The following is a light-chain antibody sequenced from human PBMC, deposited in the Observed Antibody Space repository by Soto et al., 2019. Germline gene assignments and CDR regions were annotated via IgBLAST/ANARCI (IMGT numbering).Light chain of an antibody. V-gene: IGKV3-20*01. CDR1: QSVSSNS. CDR2: GTS. J-gene: IGKJ1*01. Sequence: EIVLTQSPGTLSLSPGESATLSCRASQSVSSNSLAWYRRNPGQPPSLLIYGTSTRATDTPRRFSGSGSVRDFTLTITTLEQEDFAVYFCQKYGDSPPTLGQGTKVEVK. CDR3: QKYGDSPPT.